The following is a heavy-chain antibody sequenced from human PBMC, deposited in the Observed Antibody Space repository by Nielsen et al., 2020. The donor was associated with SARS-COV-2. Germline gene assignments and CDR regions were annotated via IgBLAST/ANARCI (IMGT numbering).Heavy chain of an antibody. D-gene: IGHD1-26*01. CDR2: ISYDGSNK. J-gene: IGHJ5*02. CDR1: GFTFSSYA. CDR3: ARGASMGPVGATRHNWFDP. V-gene: IGHV3-30-3*01. Sequence: GESLKISCAASGFTFSSYAMHWVRQAPGKGLEWVAVISYDGSNKYYADSVKGRFTISRDNSKNTLYLQMNSLRAEDTAVYYCARGASMGPVGATRHNWFDPWGQGTLVTVSS.